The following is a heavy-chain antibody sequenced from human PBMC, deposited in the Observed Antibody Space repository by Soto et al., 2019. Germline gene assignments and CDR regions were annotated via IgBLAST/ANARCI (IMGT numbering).Heavy chain of an antibody. CDR3: ARGSDSNPRDY. CDR2: IYSGGST. J-gene: IGHJ4*02. V-gene: IGHV3-66*01. Sequence: EVQLVESGGGLVQPGGSLRLSCAASGFTVSSNYMSWVRQAPGKGLEWVSVIYSGGSTYYADSVKGRFTISRDNSKNTLYLQTNSLRAEDTAVYYCARGSDSNPRDYWGQGTLVTVSS. CDR1: GFTVSSNY. D-gene: IGHD4-4*01.